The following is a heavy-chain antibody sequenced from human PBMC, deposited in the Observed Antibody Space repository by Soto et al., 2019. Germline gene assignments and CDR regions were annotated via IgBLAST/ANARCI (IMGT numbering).Heavy chain of an antibody. D-gene: IGHD2-8*01. V-gene: IGHV3-23*01. J-gene: IGHJ4*02. Sequence: GGSLRLSCAASGFTFSSYAMSWVRQAPGKGLEWVSAISGSGGSTYYADSVKGRFTISRDNSKNTLYLQMNSLRAEDTAVYYCAKADIVLMAYAIVGAYDYWGQGTLVTVSS. CDR2: ISGSGGST. CDR3: AKADIVLMAYAIVGAYDY. CDR1: GFTFSSYA.